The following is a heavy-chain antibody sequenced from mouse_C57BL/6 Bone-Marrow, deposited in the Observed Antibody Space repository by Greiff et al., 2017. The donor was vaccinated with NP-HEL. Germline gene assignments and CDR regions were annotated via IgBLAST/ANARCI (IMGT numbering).Heavy chain of an antibody. CDR2: ISNLAYSI. J-gene: IGHJ1*03. V-gene: IGHV5-15*01. Sequence: EVMLVESGGGLVQPGGSLKLSCAASGFTLRDYGMAWVRQTPRRGPEWVAFISNLAYSIYYADTVTGRVTISRENAKNTLYLEMSRLRSEDTAMYYCARCGYDYWYFEVWGTGTTVTVSS. CDR3: ARCGYDYWYFEV. CDR1: GFTLRDYG. D-gene: IGHD2-2*01.